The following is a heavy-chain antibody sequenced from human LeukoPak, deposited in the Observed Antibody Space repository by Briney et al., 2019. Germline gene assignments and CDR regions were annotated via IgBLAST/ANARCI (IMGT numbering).Heavy chain of an antibody. Sequence: GGSLRLSCAASGFTFSTYAMSWVRQAPGKGLEWVSAISGSGGSTYYADSVKGRFTISRDNSKNTLYLQMSSLRDEDTAVYYCARSSGWRNAYYYYGMDVWGQGTTVTVSS. CDR3: ARSSGWRNAYYYYGMDV. CDR1: GFTFSTYA. CDR2: ISGSGGST. J-gene: IGHJ6*02. D-gene: IGHD5-12*01. V-gene: IGHV3-23*01.